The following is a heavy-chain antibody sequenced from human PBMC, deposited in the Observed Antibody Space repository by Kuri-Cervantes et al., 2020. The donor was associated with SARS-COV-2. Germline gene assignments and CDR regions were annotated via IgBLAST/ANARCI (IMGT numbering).Heavy chain of an antibody. J-gene: IGHJ4*02. Sequence: GGSLRLSCAISGFTVNSKHMSWVRQAPGKGLEWVSIIYKGGSTYYADSVKGRFTISRDNAKNSLYLQMNSLRAEDTAVYYCARLSDTAHDYWGQGTLVNVSS. D-gene: IGHD5-18*01. CDR3: ARLSDTAHDY. V-gene: IGHV3-53*01. CDR1: GFTVNSKH. CDR2: IYKGGST.